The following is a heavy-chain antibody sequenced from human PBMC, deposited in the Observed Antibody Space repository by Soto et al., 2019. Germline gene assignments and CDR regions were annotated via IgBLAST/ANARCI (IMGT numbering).Heavy chain of an antibody. CDR3: AKVIRADSTSSNFYYYSGMEF. CDR2: ISNDGSDK. Sequence: PGGSLRLSCAASVFSFSTYCMHLVRQAPGKGLECMAVISNDGSDKYYADSVKGRFTISRDNSKETLFLQMNSLRGEDTAIYYCAKVIRADSTSSNFYYYSGMEFWGQGTTVTVSS. CDR1: VFSFSTYC. V-gene: IGHV3-30*18. J-gene: IGHJ6*02. D-gene: IGHD6-6*01.